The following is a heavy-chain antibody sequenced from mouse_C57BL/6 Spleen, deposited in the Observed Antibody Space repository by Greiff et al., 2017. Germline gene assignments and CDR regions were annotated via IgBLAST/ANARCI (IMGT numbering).Heavy chain of an antibody. V-gene: IGHV1-82*01. CDR1: GYAFSSSW. J-gene: IGHJ2*01. D-gene: IGHD3-2*02. Sequence: QVQLKESGPELVKPGASVKISCKASGYAFSSSWMNWVKQRPGKGLEWIGRIYPGDGDTNYNGKFKGKATLTADKSSSTAYMQLSSLTSEDSAVYCCARWGSGSYYFGDWGQGTTLTVSA. CDR2: IYPGDGDT. CDR3: ARWGSGSYYFGD.